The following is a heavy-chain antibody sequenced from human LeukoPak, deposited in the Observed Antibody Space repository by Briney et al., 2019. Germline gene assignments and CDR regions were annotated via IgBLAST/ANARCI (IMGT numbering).Heavy chain of an antibody. CDR1: EFPFSSYG. Sequence: GGTLRLSCAASEFPFSSYGMTWVRQAPGKGLEWVSSISSSSSYIYYADSVKGRFTISRDNAKNSLYLQMNSLRAEDTAVYYCARGSRFGVVGRDAFDIWGQGTMVTVSS. J-gene: IGHJ3*02. V-gene: IGHV3-21*01. D-gene: IGHD3-3*01. CDR3: ARGSRFGVVGRDAFDI. CDR2: ISSSSSYI.